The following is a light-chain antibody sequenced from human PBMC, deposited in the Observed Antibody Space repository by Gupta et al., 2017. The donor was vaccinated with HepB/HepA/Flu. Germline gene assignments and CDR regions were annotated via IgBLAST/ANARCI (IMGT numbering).Light chain of an antibody. CDR3: GTWDRSLSAYV. V-gene: IGLV1-51*02. CDR1: SSNIGKNY. CDR2: ENN. Sequence: QSVLTQPPSVSAAPGQKVTISCSGSSSNIGKNYVSWYQQLPGTAPKLHIYENNKRPSGIPDRFSGSKSGTSATLGITGLQTGDEAEYYCGTWDRSLSAYVFGTGTKVTV. J-gene: IGLJ1*01.